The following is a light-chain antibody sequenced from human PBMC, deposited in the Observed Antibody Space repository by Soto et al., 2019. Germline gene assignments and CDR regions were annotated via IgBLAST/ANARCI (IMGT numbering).Light chain of an antibody. CDR3: QQHSSSSPYT. CDR1: QSISSW. Sequence: DVQMTQSPSTLSVSVGDRVTITCRASQSISSWLAWYQQKPGKAPNLLIYKASTLACGVPSRFSGGGSGTEFTLTISSLQPDDFAAYYCQQHSSSSPYTFGQGTKVEIK. CDR2: KAS. V-gene: IGKV1-5*03. J-gene: IGKJ2*01.